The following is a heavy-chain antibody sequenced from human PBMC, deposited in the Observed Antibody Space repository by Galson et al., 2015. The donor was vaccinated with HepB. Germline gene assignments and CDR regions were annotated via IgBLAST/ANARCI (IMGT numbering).Heavy chain of an antibody. V-gene: IGHV3-23*01. CDR2: IRGDGGVT. CDR3: GRDPNGDFLGAFDI. J-gene: IGHJ3*02. Sequence: SLRLSCAASGFTFADYAITWVRQAPGKGLEWVSSIRGDGGVTYYADSVKGRLTISRDNSKNMLYLEMSSLRAEDTATYYCGRDPNGDFLGAFDIWGQGTMVTVSS. D-gene: IGHD4-17*01. CDR1: GFTFADYA.